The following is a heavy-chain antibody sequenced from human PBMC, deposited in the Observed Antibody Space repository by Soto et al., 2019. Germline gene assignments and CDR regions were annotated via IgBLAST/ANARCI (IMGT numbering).Heavy chain of an antibody. V-gene: IGHV4-30-4*01. D-gene: IGHD6-13*01. CDR1: GGSISSGDYY. J-gene: IGHJ4*02. Sequence: QVQLQESGPGLVKPSQTLSLTCTVSGGSISSGDYYWSWIRQPPGKGMEWIGSIYYSGSTYYNPSLKSRVTISVDTSENQFSLKLNSVTAADTAVYYCASRHSSPYFDYWGQGTLVTVSS. CDR2: IYYSGST. CDR3: ASRHSSPYFDY.